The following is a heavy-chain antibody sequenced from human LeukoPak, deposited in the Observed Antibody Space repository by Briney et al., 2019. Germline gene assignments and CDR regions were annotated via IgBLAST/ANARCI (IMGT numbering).Heavy chain of an antibody. Sequence: ASVKVSCKASGYTFTSYDINWVRQATGQGLEWMGWMNPNSGNTGYAQKFQGRVTITRNTSISTAYMELSSLRSEDTAVYYCARRGYGSGSYYTYNWFDPWGQGTLVTVSS. J-gene: IGHJ5*02. D-gene: IGHD3-10*01. CDR3: ARRGYGSGSYYTYNWFDP. V-gene: IGHV1-8*03. CDR1: GYTFTSYD. CDR2: MNPNSGNT.